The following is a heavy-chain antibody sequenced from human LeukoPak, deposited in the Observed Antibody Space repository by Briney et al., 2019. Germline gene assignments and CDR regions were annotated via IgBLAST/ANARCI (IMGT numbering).Heavy chain of an antibody. CDR1: GYTFTNYG. CDR3: ARAPDDYDLWSGPFDY. D-gene: IGHD3-3*01. V-gene: IGHV1-18*01. CDR2: ISAYSGNT. Sequence: GASVKVSCKASGYTFTNYGISWVRQAPGQGLEWMGWISAYSGNTNYAQNLQGRVTMTTDTSTSTAYMELRSLRSDDTAVYYCARAPDDYDLWSGPFDYWGQGTLVTVSS. J-gene: IGHJ4*02.